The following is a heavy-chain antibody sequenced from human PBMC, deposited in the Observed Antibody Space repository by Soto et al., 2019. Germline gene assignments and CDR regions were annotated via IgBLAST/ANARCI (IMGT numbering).Heavy chain of an antibody. D-gene: IGHD2-15*01. V-gene: IGHV1-18*01. CDR2: MSCYNGDT. Sequence: ATGMVSCKAAGYTLTTYVISWLLQAPGQVLEWMGGMSCYNGDTKYAQKFQGRVTMTTDTATGLAYLELRSLRSDDTAVYYCASGPTTSCSGGSCYLYYFDYWGQGILVTVSS. J-gene: IGHJ4*02. CDR1: GYTLTTYV. CDR3: ASGPTTSCSGGSCYLYYFDY.